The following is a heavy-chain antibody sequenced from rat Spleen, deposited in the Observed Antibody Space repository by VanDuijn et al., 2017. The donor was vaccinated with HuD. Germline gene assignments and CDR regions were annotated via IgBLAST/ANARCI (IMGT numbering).Heavy chain of an antibody. CDR1: GFTFNNYG. D-gene: IGHD2-2*01. J-gene: IGHJ1*01. CDR2: ISDDGTST. Sequence: EVQLVESDGGLVQPGRSLKLSCAASGFTFNNYGMAWVRQAPTKGLEWVATISDDGTSTYYRDSVKGRFTISRDNAKSTLCLQMDSLRSEDTAAYYCTRAGYLRDWYFDFWGPRIMVTVSS. V-gene: IGHV5-29*01. CDR3: TRAGYLRDWYFDF.